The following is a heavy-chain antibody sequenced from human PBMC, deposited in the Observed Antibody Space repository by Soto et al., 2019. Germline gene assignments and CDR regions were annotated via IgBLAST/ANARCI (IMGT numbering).Heavy chain of an antibody. D-gene: IGHD2-15*01. CDR3: ARDRDIVVVVAATRRSRPPNNWFDP. CDR2: INAGNGNT. J-gene: IGHJ5*02. Sequence: ASVKVSCKASGYTFTSYAMHWVRQAPGQRLEWMGRINAGNGNTKYSQKFQGRVTITRDTSASTAYMELSSLRSEDTAVYYCARDRDIVVVVAATRRSRPPNNWFDPWGQGTLVTVSS. V-gene: IGHV1-3*01. CDR1: GYTFTSYA.